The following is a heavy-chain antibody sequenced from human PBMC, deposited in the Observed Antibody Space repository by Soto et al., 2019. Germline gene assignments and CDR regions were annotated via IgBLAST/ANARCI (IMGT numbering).Heavy chain of an antibody. D-gene: IGHD2-15*01. Sequence: QVQLQESGPGLVKPSQTLSLTCTVSGGSMSNGYYYWSWVRQNPGKGLEWIGHIYHSGRTYYNPSLKSRVGILVDTSKNQFSLNLNSVTAADTAVYYCARLVEVSLDYFDSFGQGTPVTVSS. V-gene: IGHV4-31*03. CDR2: IYHSGRT. CDR3: ARLVEVSLDYFDS. J-gene: IGHJ4*02. CDR1: GGSMSNGYYY.